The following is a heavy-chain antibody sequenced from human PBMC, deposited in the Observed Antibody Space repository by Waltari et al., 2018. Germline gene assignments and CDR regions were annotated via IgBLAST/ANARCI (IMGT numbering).Heavy chain of an antibody. Sequence: EVQLVESAGGLVKTGESLRLLCAASGLPFSNAWMSWVRPAPGKGLEWVGRIKSKTDGGTADYAAPVDGRFTISRDDSKNTMYLQMNSLKTEDTAVYYCATSPGYYNTSPFDYWGQGTLVTVSS. J-gene: IGHJ4*02. D-gene: IGHD3-22*01. V-gene: IGHV3-15*01. CDR1: GLPFSNAW. CDR2: IKSKTDGGTA. CDR3: ATSPGYYNTSPFDY.